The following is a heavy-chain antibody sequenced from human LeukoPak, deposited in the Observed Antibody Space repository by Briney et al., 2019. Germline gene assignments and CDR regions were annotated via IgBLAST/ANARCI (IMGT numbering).Heavy chain of an antibody. CDR2: IYPGDSDT. CDR3: ARRRLTSSGCLDY. V-gene: IGHV5-51*01. CDR1: GYSFTSYW. D-gene: IGHD6-19*01. J-gene: IGHJ4*02. Sequence: GESLKISCKGSGYSFTSYWIGWVRQMPGKGLEWIGIIYPGDSDTTYSPSFQGQVTISADKSISIVYLQWSSLKASDTAMYYCARRRLTSSGCLDYWGQGTLVTVSS.